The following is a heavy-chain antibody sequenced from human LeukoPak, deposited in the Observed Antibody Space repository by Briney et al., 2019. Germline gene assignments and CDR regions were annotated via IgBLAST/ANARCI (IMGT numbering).Heavy chain of an antibody. J-gene: IGHJ4*02. CDR2: ISGSGGST. CDR1: GFSFSSYA. Sequence: GGSLRLSCAASGFSFSSYAMSWVRQAPGKGLEWVSAISGSGGSTYYADSVKSRFTISRDNSKNTLYMQMNSLRVEDKAIYYCAKDGNYDTLTGLIYFDYWGQGTLVTVSS. D-gene: IGHD3-9*01. CDR3: AKDGNYDTLTGLIYFDY. V-gene: IGHV3-23*01.